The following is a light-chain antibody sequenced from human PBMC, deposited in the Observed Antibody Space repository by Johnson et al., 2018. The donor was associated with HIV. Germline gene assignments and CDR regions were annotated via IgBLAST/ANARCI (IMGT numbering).Light chain of an antibody. V-gene: IGLV1-51*02. Sequence: SVLTQPPSVSAAPGQKVTISCSGNVSNIESYFVSWYQQLPGAAPTLLIYEDNKRPSGIPDRFSGSKSGPSATLGINGLQTGDEAAFYCAPWDSSLSVYVFGTGTKVTVL. J-gene: IGLJ1*01. CDR1: VSNIESYF. CDR2: EDN. CDR3: APWDSSLSVYV.